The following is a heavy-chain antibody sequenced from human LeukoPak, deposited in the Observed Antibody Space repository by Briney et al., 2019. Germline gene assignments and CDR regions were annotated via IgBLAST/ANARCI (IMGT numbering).Heavy chain of an antibody. CDR3: ARDEWHYDFWSGYPYYFDY. Sequence: PGGSLRLSCAASGLTFSSYWMSWVRQAPGKGLEWVANIKQDGSEKYYVDSVKGRFTISRDNAKNSLYLQMDSLRAEDTAVYYCARDEWHYDFWSGYPYYFDYWGQGTLVTVSS. CDR1: GLTFSSYW. V-gene: IGHV3-7*01. CDR2: IKQDGSEK. D-gene: IGHD3-3*01. J-gene: IGHJ4*02.